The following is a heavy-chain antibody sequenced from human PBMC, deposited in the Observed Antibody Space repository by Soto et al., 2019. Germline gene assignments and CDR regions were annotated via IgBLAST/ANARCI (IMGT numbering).Heavy chain of an antibody. Sequence: SETLSLTCTVSGGSISSGGYYWSWIRQHPGKGLEWIGYIYYSGSTYYNPSLKNRVTISVDTSKNQFSLKLSSVTAADTAVYYCARAEYYDSSGYYYSSPNNYFDYWGQGTLVTVSS. CDR3: ARAEYYDSSGYYYSSPNNYFDY. J-gene: IGHJ4*02. V-gene: IGHV4-31*03. D-gene: IGHD3-22*01. CDR2: IYYSGST. CDR1: GGSISSGGYY.